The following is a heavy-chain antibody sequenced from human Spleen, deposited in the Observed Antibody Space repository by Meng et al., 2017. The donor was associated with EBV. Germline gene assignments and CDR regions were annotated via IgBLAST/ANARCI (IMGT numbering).Heavy chain of an antibody. CDR3: AHSYSHGDVTFDY. D-gene: IGHD5-18*01. CDR1: GFSHRTSVVG. V-gene: IGHV2-5*02. Sequence: QITMKVHCLSRTKPTPTLPLPLSSSGFSHRTSVVGVGWIRHPPGKALEWLDLIYRDDDKRYSPSLKSRLTIPEDTSKNQVVLTMTNMDPVDTATYYCAHSYSHGDVTFDYWGQGTLVTVSS. J-gene: IGHJ4*02. CDR2: IYRDDDK.